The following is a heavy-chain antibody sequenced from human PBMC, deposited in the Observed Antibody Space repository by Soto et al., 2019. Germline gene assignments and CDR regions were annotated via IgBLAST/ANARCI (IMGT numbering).Heavy chain of an antibody. CDR1: GFSVSSSY. Sequence: EVQLVESGGGLVQPGGSLRLSCVVSGFSVSSSYMSWVRQAPEKGLGWVSVFYSGGTTYYADSVKGRFTISRHSSNNTLYLQINGLGPEDTAVYYCVVPTRDFDYWVQGILVTVSS. CDR3: VVPTRDFDY. D-gene: IGHD6-13*01. J-gene: IGHJ4*02. CDR2: FYSGGTT. V-gene: IGHV3-53*04.